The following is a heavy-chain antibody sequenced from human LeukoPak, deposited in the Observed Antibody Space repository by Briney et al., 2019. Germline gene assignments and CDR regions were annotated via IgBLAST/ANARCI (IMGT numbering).Heavy chain of an antibody. CDR2: ILPDGSQK. J-gene: IGHJ4*02. D-gene: IGHD2-2*01. V-gene: IGHV3-7*01. CDR3: GRLAHNAWYAIDF. CDR1: GGSVSSGSYF. Sequence: ETLSLTCTVSGGSVSSGSYFWGWIRQPPGKGLEWLANILPDGSQKYYVDSVKGRFTISRDNPKNSLYLQINNLRAEDTAVYYCGRLAHNAWYAIDFWGQGTLVTVSS.